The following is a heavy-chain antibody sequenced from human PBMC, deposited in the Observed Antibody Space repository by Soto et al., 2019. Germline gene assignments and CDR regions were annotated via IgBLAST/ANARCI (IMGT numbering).Heavy chain of an antibody. CDR3: ASSYGSGYRAFDY. D-gene: IGHD3-10*01. J-gene: IGHJ4*02. CDR2: VNPIVSMS. Sequence: QVQLVQSGAEVKRPGSSVKVSCKASGDTFNFYSINWVRQAPGLGLEWMGRVNPIVSMSNYAQKFQGRVTTTADKSTSTAYMEISSLRSEDTAIYYCASSYGSGYRAFDYWGQGALVTVSS. V-gene: IGHV1-69*02. CDR1: GDTFNFYS.